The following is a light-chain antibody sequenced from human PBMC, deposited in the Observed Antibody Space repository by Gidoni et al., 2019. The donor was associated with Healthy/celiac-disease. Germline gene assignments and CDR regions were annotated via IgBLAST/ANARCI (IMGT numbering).Light chain of an antibody. CDR1: SSDVGGYNY. Sequence: QSALTQPASVYGSPGQSITISCTGTSSDVGGYNYVSWYQQHPGKAPKLMIYEVSNRPSGVPDRFSGSKSGNTASLTISGLQAEDEADYYCSSYTSSSTVVFGGGTKLTVL. J-gene: IGLJ2*01. CDR2: EVS. V-gene: IGLV2-14*01. CDR3: SSYTSSSTVV.